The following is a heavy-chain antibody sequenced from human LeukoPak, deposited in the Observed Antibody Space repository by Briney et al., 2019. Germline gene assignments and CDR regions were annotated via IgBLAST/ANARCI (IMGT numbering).Heavy chain of an antibody. CDR2: INPNSGDT. CDR3: ARANFLYCSSTTCLFDY. V-gene: IGHV1-2*02. CDR1: GYTFTDYY. J-gene: IGHJ4*02. D-gene: IGHD2-2*01. Sequence: EASVKVSCKASGYTFTDYYMHWVRQAPGQGCEWMGWINPNSGDTNYAQKFQGRVTMTRDTSISTAHMELSRLRSDDTAVYYCARANFLYCSSTTCLFDYWGQGTLVIVSS.